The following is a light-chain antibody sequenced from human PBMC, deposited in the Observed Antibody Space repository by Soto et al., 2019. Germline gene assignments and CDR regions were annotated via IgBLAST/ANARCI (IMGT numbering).Light chain of an antibody. CDR2: AAS. CDR1: QGISSY. V-gene: IGKV1-27*01. CDR3: QRYNSVPNT. J-gene: IGKJ3*01. Sequence: DIQMTQSPSSLSASVGDRATITCRASQGISSYLAWYQQKPGKVPKLLIYAASTLHSGVPSRFSGSGSGKDFTLTISSLQPEYVATYYCQRYNSVPNTFGPGTKVDIQ.